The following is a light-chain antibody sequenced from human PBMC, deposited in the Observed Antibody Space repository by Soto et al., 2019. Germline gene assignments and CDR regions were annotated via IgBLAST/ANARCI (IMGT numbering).Light chain of an antibody. CDR3: SSYRSSSTVYV. Sequence: QSVLTQPASVSGSPGQSITISYTGTSSDVGGYNYVSWYQQHPGEAPKLLIYDVSNRPSGVSNRFSGPKSGNTASLTISGLQAEDEADYYCSSYRSSSTVYVFGTGTKVTVL. J-gene: IGLJ1*01. CDR1: SSDVGGYNY. CDR2: DVS. V-gene: IGLV2-14*01.